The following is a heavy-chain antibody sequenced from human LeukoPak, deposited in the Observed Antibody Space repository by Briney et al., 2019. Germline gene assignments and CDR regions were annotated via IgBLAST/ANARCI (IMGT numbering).Heavy chain of an antibody. CDR3: AKIWLGRRRIMDLMSTGESDY. V-gene: IGHV3-30*02. Sequence: GGSLRLSCEASGFTFNTYGMHWVRQSPGKGLEWVSFIRYDGTNKYYADSVKGRFTISRDNSKNILYLQMNSLRAEDAAIYYCAKIWLGRRRIMDLMSTGESDYWGQGTLVTVSS. CDR1: GFTFNTYG. J-gene: IGHJ4*02. CDR2: IRYDGTNK. D-gene: IGHD5/OR15-5a*01.